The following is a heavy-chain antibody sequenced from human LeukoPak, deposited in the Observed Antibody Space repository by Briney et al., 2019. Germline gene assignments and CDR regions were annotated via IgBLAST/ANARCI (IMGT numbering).Heavy chain of an antibody. V-gene: IGHV3-30-3*01. CDR3: VRGVGLYDTIGYFDY. D-gene: IGHD3-22*01. CDR2: LSYDGINK. CDR1: GFTFSICA. Sequence: SGGSLRLSCAASGFTFSICAMHWVRQAPGKGLEWVATLSYDGINKYYAESVKGRFTISRDNSKNTLYLQMNSLRAEDTAVYYCVRGVGLYDTIGYFDYWGQGTLVTVSS. J-gene: IGHJ4*02.